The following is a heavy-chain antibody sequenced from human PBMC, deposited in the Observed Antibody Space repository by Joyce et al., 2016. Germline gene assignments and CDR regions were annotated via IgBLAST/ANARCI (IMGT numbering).Heavy chain of an antibody. J-gene: IGHJ6*02. Sequence: EVQLVESGGGLVQPGGSLRLSCTASGFTFSSYWMHWVRQVSGKGLVWVAHIRRDESSTSYADSVKGRFTISRDNAKNTLYLHMNSLRTEDTAVYYCARTDGSYYDYYYYGLDVWGQGTTVIVSS. CDR2: IRRDESST. CDR1: GFTFSSYW. V-gene: IGHV3-74*01. D-gene: IGHD1-26*01. CDR3: ARTDGSYYDYYYYGLDV.